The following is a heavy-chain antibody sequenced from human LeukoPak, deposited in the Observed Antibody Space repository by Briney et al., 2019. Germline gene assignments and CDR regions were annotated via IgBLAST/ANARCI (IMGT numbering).Heavy chain of an antibody. J-gene: IGHJ4*02. D-gene: IGHD3-16*02. CDR2: ISGSGGST. CDR1: GFTFSDYY. V-gene: IGHV3-23*01. Sequence: PGGSLRLSCAASGFTFSDYYMSWIRQAPGKGLEWVSAISGSGGSTYYADSVKGRFTISRDNSKNTLYLQMNSLRAEDTAVYYCAKAGYDYVWGSYRPDDYFDYWGQGTLVTVSS. CDR3: AKAGYDYVWGSYRPDDYFDY.